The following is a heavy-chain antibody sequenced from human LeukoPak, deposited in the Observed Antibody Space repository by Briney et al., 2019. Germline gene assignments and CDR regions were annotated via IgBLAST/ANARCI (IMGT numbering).Heavy chain of an antibody. CDR1: GFTFSSYA. J-gene: IGHJ4*02. CDR3: AKDRVCSGGSCYFDS. CDR2: ISGSGGST. V-gene: IGHV3-23*01. D-gene: IGHD2-15*01. Sequence: AGGSLRLSCAASGFTFSSYAMSWVRQAPGKGLEWVSAISGSGGSTYYADSVKGRFTFSRDNSKNTLYLQMNSLRAEDTAVYYCAKDRVCSGGSCYFDSWGQGTLVTVSS.